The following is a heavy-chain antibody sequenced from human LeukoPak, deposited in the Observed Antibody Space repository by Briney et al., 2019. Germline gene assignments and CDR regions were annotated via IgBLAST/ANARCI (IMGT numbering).Heavy chain of an antibody. V-gene: IGHV3-33*06. CDR2: IWYDGSDR. D-gene: IGHD3-22*01. CDR3: AKDRRRYDETSGYGIDY. J-gene: IGHJ4*02. CDR1: GFTFSNYG. Sequence: GRSLRLSCAASGFTFSNYGMHWVRQAPGKGLEWVAVIWYDGSDRYYADSVKGRFTISRDNSKNRLSLQMNSLRAEDTAVYYCAKDRRRYDETSGYGIDYWGQGTLVTVSS.